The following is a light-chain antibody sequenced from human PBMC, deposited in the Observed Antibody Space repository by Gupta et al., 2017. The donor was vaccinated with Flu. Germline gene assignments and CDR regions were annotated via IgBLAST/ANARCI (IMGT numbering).Light chain of an antibody. CDR2: DNN. J-gene: IGLJ3*02. CDR1: SSNIGNNY. Sequence: QSVLTQPPSVSAAPGQKCTISCSGSSSNIGNNYVSWYQQLPGTAPKLLIYDNNKRPSGIPDRFSGSKSGTSATLGITGLQTGDEADYYCGTWDSSLSAGRVFGGGTKLTVL. V-gene: IGLV1-51*01. CDR3: GTWDSSLSAGRV.